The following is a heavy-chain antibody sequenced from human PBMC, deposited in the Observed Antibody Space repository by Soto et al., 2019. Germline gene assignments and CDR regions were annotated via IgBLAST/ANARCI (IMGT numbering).Heavy chain of an antibody. CDR1: GGTFSSYT. D-gene: IGHD3-22*01. V-gene: IGHV1-69*08. CDR3: AKDDLYYYSSGDLDY. CDR2: IIPILGIA. Sequence: QVQLVQSGAEGKKPGSSVKVSCKASGGTFSSYTISWVRQAPGQGLEWMGRIIPILGIANYAQKFQGRVTITADQSTSKAYMELSSLRSEDKAVYYFAKDDLYYYSSGDLDYWGQGTLVTVSS. J-gene: IGHJ4*02.